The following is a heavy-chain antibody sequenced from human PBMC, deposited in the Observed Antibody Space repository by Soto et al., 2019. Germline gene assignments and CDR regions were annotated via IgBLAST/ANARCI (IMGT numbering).Heavy chain of an antibody. CDR3: ARREQSDYYYMDV. CDR2: ISSNGVGT. CDR1: GFTFSNYA. D-gene: IGHD6-19*01. Sequence: VQLAECGGGLVQPGRSLRLSCAASGFTFSNYAMDWVRQAPGKVLEYVSGISSNGVGTYYANSVKDRFTISRDNSKNTLYLQMGSLRAEDMAVYYCARREQSDYYYMDVWGKGTSVTVSS. J-gene: IGHJ6*03. V-gene: IGHV3-64*01.